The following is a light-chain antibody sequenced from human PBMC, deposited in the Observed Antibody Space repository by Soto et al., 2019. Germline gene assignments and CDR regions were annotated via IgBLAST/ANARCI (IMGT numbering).Light chain of an antibody. CDR1: QTIRRW. CDR2: DAS. CDR3: QHYNSDPWT. Sequence: DIEMTQSPSTLSASVGDRVTLTCRASQTIRRWLAWYQQRPGKAPKVLIYDASTLESGVPARFSGSGSETECTLTISSLQPEDSATYYCQHYNSDPWTFGQGTKVEIK. V-gene: IGKV1-5*01. J-gene: IGKJ1*01.